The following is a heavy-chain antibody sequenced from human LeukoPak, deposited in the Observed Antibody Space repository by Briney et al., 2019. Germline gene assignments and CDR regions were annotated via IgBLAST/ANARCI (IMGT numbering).Heavy chain of an antibody. CDR2: VYYSGTT. Sequence: SETLSLTCTVSDGSIRTYYWGWVRQPPGKGLEYIGTVYYSGTTYYNPSLKSRVTISVDTSKNQFSLKLSSVTAADTAVYYCARDRYGVGVDYWGQGTLVTVSS. CDR3: ARDRYGVGVDY. V-gene: IGHV4-39*02. J-gene: IGHJ4*02. D-gene: IGHD4-17*01. CDR1: DGSIRTYY.